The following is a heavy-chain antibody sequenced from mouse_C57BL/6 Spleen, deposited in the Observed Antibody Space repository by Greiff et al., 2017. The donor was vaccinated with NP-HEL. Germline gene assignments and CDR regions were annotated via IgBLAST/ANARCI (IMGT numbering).Heavy chain of an antibody. J-gene: IGHJ1*03. CDR2: ISYSGST. Sequence: VQLKESGPGMVKPSQSLSLTCTVTGYSITSGYDWHWIRHFPGNKLEWMGYISYSGSTNYNPSLQSRISITHDTSKNHFFLKLNSVTTEDTATYYCARDRSITTVDWYFDVWGTGTTVTVSS. V-gene: IGHV3-1*01. D-gene: IGHD1-1*01. CDR1: GYSITSGYD. CDR3: ARDRSITTVDWYFDV.